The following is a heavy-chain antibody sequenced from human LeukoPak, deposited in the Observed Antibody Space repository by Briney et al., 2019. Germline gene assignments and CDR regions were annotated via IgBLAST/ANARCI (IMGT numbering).Heavy chain of an antibody. J-gene: IGHJ4*02. CDR2: ISGSGGST. V-gene: IGHV3-23*01. Sequence: GGSLRLSCAASGFTFSSYWMSWVRQAPGKGLEWVSAISGSGGSTYYADSVKGRFTISRDNSKNTLYLQMNSLRAEDTAVYYCAKSRAEEYFDWLLAPQYYFDYWGQGTLVTVSS. CDR3: AKSRAEEYFDWLLAPQYYFDY. D-gene: IGHD3-9*01. CDR1: GFTFSSYW.